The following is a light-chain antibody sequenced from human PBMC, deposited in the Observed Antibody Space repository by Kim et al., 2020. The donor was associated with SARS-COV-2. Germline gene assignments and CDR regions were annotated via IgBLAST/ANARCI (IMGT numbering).Light chain of an antibody. CDR2: HDS. CDR1: NVGSQS. CDR3: QVWDDSSDHAV. V-gene: IGLV3-21*04. J-gene: IGLJ2*01. Sequence: SYELTQPPSVSVAPGKTARITCGGNNVGSQSVHWYQQKPGQAPVLVIYHDSDRPSGIPERFSGSNSGNTATLTISRVGAGDEADYYCQVWDDSSDHAVFG.